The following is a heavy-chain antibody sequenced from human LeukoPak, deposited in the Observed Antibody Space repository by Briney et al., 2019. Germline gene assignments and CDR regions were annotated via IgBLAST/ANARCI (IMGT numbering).Heavy chain of an antibody. CDR3: VRDRRDTSMVWDY. J-gene: IGHJ4*02. CDR2: IYHSGST. V-gene: IGHV4-4*02. CDR1: GGSISSSNW. D-gene: IGHD5-18*01. Sequence: PSGTLSLTCAVSGGSISSSNWWSWVRQPPGKGLEWIGEIYHSGSTNYNPSLKSRVTISVDNSKNQFSLTLSSVTAADTAVYYCVRDRRDTSMVWDYWGRGTLVTVSS.